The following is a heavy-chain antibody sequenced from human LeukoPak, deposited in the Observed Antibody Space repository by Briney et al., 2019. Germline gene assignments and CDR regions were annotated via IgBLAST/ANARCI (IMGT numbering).Heavy chain of an antibody. J-gene: IGHJ5*02. CDR3: AKDRGRQVYSYGSNWFDP. D-gene: IGHD5-18*01. CDR2: IRNDRSNK. CDR1: RFTSSTYG. Sequence: SLRLSCAASRFTSSTYGMHCVCETPRKGLCWVSFIRNDRSNKYYADSVKGRFTISRDNSKNTLYLQINSLRAEDTAVYYCAKDRGRQVYSYGSNWFDPWGQGTLVTVSS. V-gene: IGHV3-30*02.